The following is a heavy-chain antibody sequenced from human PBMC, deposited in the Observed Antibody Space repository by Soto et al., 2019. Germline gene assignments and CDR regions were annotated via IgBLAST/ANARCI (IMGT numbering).Heavy chain of an antibody. D-gene: IGHD2-15*01. Sequence: QLQLQESGSGLVKPSQTLSLTCAVSGGSISSGGYSWSWIRQPPGKGLEWIGYIYHSGSTYYNPALXSXVXIXXDRSKYRFSLKLSSVTAADTAVYYCARGQVVAAQPWGQGTLVTVSS. CDR1: GGSISSGGYS. CDR3: ARGQVVAAQP. V-gene: IGHV4-30-2*01. J-gene: IGHJ5*02. CDR2: IYHSGST.